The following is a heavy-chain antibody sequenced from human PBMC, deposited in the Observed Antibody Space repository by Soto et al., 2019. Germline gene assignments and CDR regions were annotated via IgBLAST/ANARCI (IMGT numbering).Heavy chain of an antibody. V-gene: IGHV5-10-1*01. CDR2: IDPSDSYT. CDR3: ARGYCSGGSCYGYYGMDV. J-gene: IGHJ6*02. CDR1: GSSFSSYW. Sequence: GESLQICCKGSGSSFSSYWISWGRLMRGQGREWMGTIDPSDSYTNCSPSFQGHGTISADKSISTAYLQWSSLKASDTAMYYCARGYCSGGSCYGYYGMDVWGQGTTGTGSS. D-gene: IGHD2-15*01.